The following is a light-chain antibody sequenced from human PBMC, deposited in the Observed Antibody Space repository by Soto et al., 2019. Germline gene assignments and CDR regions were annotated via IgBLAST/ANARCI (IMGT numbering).Light chain of an antibody. J-gene: IGLJ1*01. V-gene: IGLV2-8*01. CDR3: ISYAGSDNFV. Sequence: QSVLTQPPSASGSPGQSVTISCTGTSGDVGGYGYVSWYQQHPGKAPKLMIYEVSKRPSGVPDRFSGSKSGNTASLTVSGLQDEDEADYYCISYAGSDNFVFGSGTKLTVL. CDR2: EVS. CDR1: SGDVGGYGY.